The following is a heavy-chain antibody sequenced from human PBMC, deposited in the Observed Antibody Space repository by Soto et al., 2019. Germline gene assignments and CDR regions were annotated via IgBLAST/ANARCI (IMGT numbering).Heavy chain of an antibody. CDR1: GFTFSSYA. Sequence: GGSLRLSCAASGFTFSSYAMTWVRQAPGKGLEWVSGLDSGSSTYYADSLKGQFTISRNNSKNTLYLQMNSLRAEDTAVYFCAKCAGGSRYSPFDFWGQGTLVTVSS. V-gene: IGHV3-23*01. CDR2: LDSGSST. D-gene: IGHD2-21*01. CDR3: AKCAGGSRYSPFDF. J-gene: IGHJ4*02.